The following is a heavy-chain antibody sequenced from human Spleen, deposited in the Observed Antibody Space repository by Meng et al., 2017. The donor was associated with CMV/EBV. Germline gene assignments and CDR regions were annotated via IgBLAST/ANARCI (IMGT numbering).Heavy chain of an antibody. J-gene: IGHJ6*02. Sequence: GESLKISCVASGFTVTSNDMSWVRQAPGKGLEWVSVIRSGGNTYHADSVKGRFTISRDNSKSTLYLQADNLRPDDTALYFCAKMKGLGLVAVGYGMDVWGQGTTVTVSS. D-gene: IGHD3/OR15-3a*01. CDR3: AKMKGLGLVAVGYGMDV. CDR2: IRSGGNT. V-gene: IGHV3-53*05. CDR1: GFTVTSND.